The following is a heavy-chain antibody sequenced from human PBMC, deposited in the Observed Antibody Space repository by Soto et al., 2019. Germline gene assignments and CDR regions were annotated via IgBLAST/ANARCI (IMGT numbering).Heavy chain of an antibody. CDR2: IYYSGST. J-gene: IGHJ4*02. V-gene: IGHV4-59*12. Sequence: SETLSLTCTVSGGSISSYYWSWIRQPPGKGLEWIGYIYYSGSTNYNPSLKSRVTISVDTSKNQFSLQLNSVTPEDAAVYYCANDPGYSLEYWGQGTQVTVSS. D-gene: IGHD5-12*01. CDR1: GGSISSYY. CDR3: ANDPGYSLEY.